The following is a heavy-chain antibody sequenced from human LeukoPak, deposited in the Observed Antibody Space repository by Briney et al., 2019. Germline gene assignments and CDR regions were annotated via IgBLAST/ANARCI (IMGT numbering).Heavy chain of an antibody. Sequence: PSETLSLTCAVSGGSISSGRYYWDWIRQPPGKGLEWIGSVDYSGTAYYNPSLKSRVTISVDTSKNQVSLKLNSLTAADTAVYYCARGRRYDSGGYKTFGWYFDLWGRGTLVTVSS. CDR1: GGSISSGRYY. V-gene: IGHV4-39*07. D-gene: IGHD3-22*01. CDR3: ARGRRYDSGGYKTFGWYFDL. CDR2: VDYSGTA. J-gene: IGHJ2*01.